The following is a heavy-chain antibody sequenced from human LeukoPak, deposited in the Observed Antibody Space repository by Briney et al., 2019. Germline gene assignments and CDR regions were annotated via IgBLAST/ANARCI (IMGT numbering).Heavy chain of an antibody. CDR3: ARGYCSSTSCYFGILFDP. V-gene: IGHV4-31*03. Sequence: SQTLSLTCSVSGGSISSGGYYWSWIRQHPGKGLEWIGYIYYSGSTYYNPSLKSRVTISVDTSKNQFSLKLSSVTAADTAVYYCARGYCSSTSCYFGILFDPWGQGTLVTVSS. D-gene: IGHD2-2*01. CDR2: IYYSGST. CDR1: GGSISSGGYY. J-gene: IGHJ5*02.